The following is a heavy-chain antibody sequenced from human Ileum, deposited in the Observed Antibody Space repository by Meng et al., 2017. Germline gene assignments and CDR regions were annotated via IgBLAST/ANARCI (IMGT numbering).Heavy chain of an antibody. CDR2: IYWDDDK. CDR3: AHRRLGYCSSTSCYGSTDWFDP. V-gene: IGHV2-5*02. Sequence: SGPTLVKPTQTLTLTCTFSGFSLSTSGVGGGWIRQPPGKALEWLALIYWDDDKRYSPSLKSRLTITKDTSKNQVVPTMTNMDPVDTATYYCAHRRLGYCSSTSCYGSTDWFDPWGQGTLVTVSS. CDR1: GFSLSTSGVG. J-gene: IGHJ5*02. D-gene: IGHD2-2*01.